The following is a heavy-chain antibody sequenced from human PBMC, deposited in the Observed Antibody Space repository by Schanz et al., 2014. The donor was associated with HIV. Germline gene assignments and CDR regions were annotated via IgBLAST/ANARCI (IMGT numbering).Heavy chain of an antibody. J-gene: IGHJ4*02. CDR3: ARSPNYYDSSGYYEGYFDS. CDR2: IIHSGST. CDR1: GGSVSGYY. Sequence: QEQLQQWGAGPLKPSETLSLTCVVSGGSVSGYYWSWIRQPPGKGLEWIAEIIHSGSTTYNPSLKSRITISIDTSKTQFSRNLRSVTAADTAVYYCARSPNYYDSSGYYEGYFDSWGQGTLVTVSS. D-gene: IGHD3-22*01. V-gene: IGHV4-34*12.